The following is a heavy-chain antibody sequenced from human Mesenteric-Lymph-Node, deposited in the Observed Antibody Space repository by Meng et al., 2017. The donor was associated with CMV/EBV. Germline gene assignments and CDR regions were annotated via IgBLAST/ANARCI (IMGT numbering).Heavy chain of an antibody. V-gene: IGHV1-46*01. J-gene: IGHJ4*02. D-gene: IGHD1-7*01. CDR2: INPSGGST. CDR1: GGTFTSYY. Sequence: ASVKVSCKASGGTFTSYYMHWVRQAPGQGLEWIGIINPSGGSTSYAQKFQGRVTMTRDTSTSTVYMELSSLRSDDTAVYYCASSRAGTTRFDYWGQGTLVTVSS. CDR3: ASSRAGTTRFDY.